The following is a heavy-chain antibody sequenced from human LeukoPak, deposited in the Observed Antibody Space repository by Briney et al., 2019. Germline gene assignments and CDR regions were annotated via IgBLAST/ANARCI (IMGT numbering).Heavy chain of an antibody. V-gene: IGHV3-49*04. CDR3: TRDVRHSYGPPSDY. J-gene: IGHJ4*02. CDR2: IRSKGYGGTT. Sequence: PGGSLRLSCTGSGFTFGDYAMSWVHQAPGKGLEWVGFIRSKGYGGTTEYAASVKGRFTISRDDFKSVAYLQMNSLITEDTAVYYCTRDVRHSYGPPSDYWGQGTLVIVSS. D-gene: IGHD5-18*01. CDR1: GFTFGDYA.